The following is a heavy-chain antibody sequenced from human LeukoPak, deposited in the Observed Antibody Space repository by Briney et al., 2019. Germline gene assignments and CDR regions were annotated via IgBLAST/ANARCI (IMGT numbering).Heavy chain of an antibody. J-gene: IGHJ4*02. D-gene: IGHD3-10*01. CDR1: GGTFSSYA. CDR3: ARDGYGGVDY. CDR2: IIPIFGTA. V-gene: IGHV1-69*13. Sequence: GASVKVSCKASGGTFSSYAISWVRQAPGQGLEWMGGIIPIFGTANYAQKFQGRVTITADESTSTAYMELSSLRAEDTAVYYCARDGYGGVDYWGQGTLVTVSS.